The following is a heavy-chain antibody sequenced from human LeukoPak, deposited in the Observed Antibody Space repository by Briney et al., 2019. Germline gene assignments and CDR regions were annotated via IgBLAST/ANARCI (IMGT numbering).Heavy chain of an antibody. D-gene: IGHD3-10*01. Sequence: GGSLRLSCAASGFTFSNYAMSWVRQAPGQGLEWVSAISGSGGSTYYADSVKGRFTISRDNSKNTLYLQMNSLRAEDTAVYYCAKDTMLWFGGDDAFDIWGQGTMVTVSS. CDR2: ISGSGGST. V-gene: IGHV3-23*01. CDR1: GFTFSNYA. J-gene: IGHJ3*02. CDR3: AKDTMLWFGGDDAFDI.